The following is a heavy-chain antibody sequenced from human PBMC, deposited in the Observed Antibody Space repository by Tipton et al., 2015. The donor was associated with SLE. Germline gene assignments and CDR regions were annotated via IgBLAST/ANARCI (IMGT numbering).Heavy chain of an antibody. Sequence: SLRLSCAASGFTFSSYWMSWVRQAPGKGLEWVSAISGSGGSTYYADSVKGRFTISRDNSKNTLYLQMNSLRAEDTAVYYCAKETGRAAAGTGYFDYWGQGALVTVSS. CDR2: ISGSGGST. J-gene: IGHJ4*02. D-gene: IGHD6-13*01. V-gene: IGHV3-23*01. CDR3: AKETGRAAAGTGYFDY. CDR1: GFTFSSYW.